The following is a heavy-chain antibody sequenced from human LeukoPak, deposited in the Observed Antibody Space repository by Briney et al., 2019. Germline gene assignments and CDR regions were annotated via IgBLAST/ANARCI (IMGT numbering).Heavy chain of an antibody. CDR1: GGSISSSSYY. V-gene: IGHV4-39*01. CDR3: AGGWLQFDY. Sequence: PSETLSLTCTVSGGSISSSSYYWGWIRQPPGKGLEWIGSIYYSGGTYYNPSLKSRVTISVDTSKNQFSLKLSSVTAADTAVYYCAGGWLQFDYWGQGTLVTVSS. D-gene: IGHD5-24*01. J-gene: IGHJ4*02. CDR2: IYYSGGT.